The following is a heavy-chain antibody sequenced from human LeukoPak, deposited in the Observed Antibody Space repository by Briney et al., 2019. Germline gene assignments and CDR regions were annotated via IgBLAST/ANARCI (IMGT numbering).Heavy chain of an antibody. Sequence: GGSLRLSCAASGFTFGDYYVTWIRQAPGKGLEWVSYISNSGNTIKEADSVKGRFTISRDNAQNSLFLQMKSLRAEDTAVYYCARYRVITNDYFDSWGQGTLVTVSS. CDR2: ISNSGNTI. CDR1: GFTFGDYY. J-gene: IGHJ4*02. D-gene: IGHD3-16*01. CDR3: ARYRVITNDYFDS. V-gene: IGHV3-11*01.